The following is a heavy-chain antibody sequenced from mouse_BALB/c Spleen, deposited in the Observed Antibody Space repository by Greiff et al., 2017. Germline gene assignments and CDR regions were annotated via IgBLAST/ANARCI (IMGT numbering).Heavy chain of an antibody. J-gene: IGHJ2*01. CDR1: GYTFTDYA. CDR2: ISIYYDNT. V-gene: IGHV1-67*01. Sequence: QVQLQQSGPELVRPGESVKISCKGSGYTFTDYAMHWVKQSHAKSLEWIGVISIYYDNTNYNQKFKGKATMTVDKSSSTAYMELARLTSEESAIFYCARDNGSRGYFDYWGQGTTLTVSS. D-gene: IGHD1-1*01. CDR3: ARDNGSRGYFDY.